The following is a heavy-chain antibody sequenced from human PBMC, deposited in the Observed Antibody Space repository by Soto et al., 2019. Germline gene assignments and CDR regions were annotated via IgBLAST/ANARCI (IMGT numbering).Heavy chain of an antibody. CDR2: INHSGST. J-gene: IGHJ4*02. Sequence: QVQLQQWGAGLLKPSETLSLTCAVYGGSFSGYFWSWIRQPPGKGLEWIGEINHSGSTNYNPSLKSRVTISVDTSKNQFSLKVRSVTAADTAVYYCARGGGTIWGQGTLVTVSS. CDR3: ARGGGTI. V-gene: IGHV4-34*01. D-gene: IGHD3-3*01. CDR1: GGSFSGYF.